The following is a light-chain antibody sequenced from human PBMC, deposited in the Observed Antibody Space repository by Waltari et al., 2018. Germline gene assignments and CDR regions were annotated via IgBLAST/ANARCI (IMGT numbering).Light chain of an antibody. CDR1: QDVRAY. Sequence: AIRITQSPSSLSASTGDRVTVTCRASQDVRAYLAWYQQNPGKAPKLLIFAASTLQTGVPSRFSGSGSGTEFTLTISSLQPDDFATYYCQQYYIYRTFGQGTKVEIK. CDR2: AAS. V-gene: IGKV1-8*01. J-gene: IGKJ1*01. CDR3: QQYYIYRT.